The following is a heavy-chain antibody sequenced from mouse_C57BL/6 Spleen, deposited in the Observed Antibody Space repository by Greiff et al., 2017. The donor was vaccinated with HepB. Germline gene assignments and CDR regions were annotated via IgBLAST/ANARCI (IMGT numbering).Heavy chain of an antibody. CDR1: GYTFTDYN. D-gene: IGHD1-1*01. CDR3: ARSDYYGSPPYAMDY. CDR2: INPNNGGT. V-gene: IGHV1-18*01. J-gene: IGHJ4*01. Sequence: EVQLQQSGPELVKPGASVKIPCKASGYTFTDYNMDWVKQSHGKSLEWIGDINPNNGGTIYNQKFKGKATLTVDKSSSTAYMELRSLTSEDTAVYYCARSDYYGSPPYAMDYWGQGTSVTVSS.